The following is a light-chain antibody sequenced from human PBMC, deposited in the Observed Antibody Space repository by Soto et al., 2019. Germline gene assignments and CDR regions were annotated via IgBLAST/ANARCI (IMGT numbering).Light chain of an antibody. CDR1: SSDVGGYNY. V-gene: IGLV2-14*01. CDR3: ISYTSGSTWV. J-gene: IGLJ3*02. Sequence: QSALTQPASVSGSPGQSITLSCTGTSSDVGGYNYVSWYQQHPGKAPKLMIYEVSNRPSGVSNRFSGSKSDNTASLTISGLQAEDEADYYCISYTSGSTWVFGGGTKVTVL. CDR2: EVS.